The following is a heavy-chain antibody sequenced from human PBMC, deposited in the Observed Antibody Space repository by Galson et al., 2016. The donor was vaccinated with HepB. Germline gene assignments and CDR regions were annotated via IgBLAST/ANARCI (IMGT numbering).Heavy chain of an antibody. Sequence: SVKVSCKASGGTFSSYVISWVRQAPGQGPEWMGGIIPMSGTTHYAQKFQDRVTITADESTSTAYMELRSLRDADTAVYYCASPGPLWSDYYRYWAQGTLVTVSS. J-gene: IGHJ4*02. D-gene: IGHD3-3*01. CDR2: IIPMSGTT. V-gene: IGHV1-69*13. CDR3: ASPGPLWSDYYRY. CDR1: GGTFSSYV.